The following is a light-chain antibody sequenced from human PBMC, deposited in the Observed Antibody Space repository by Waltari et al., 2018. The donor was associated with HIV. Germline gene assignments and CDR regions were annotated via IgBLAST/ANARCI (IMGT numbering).Light chain of an antibody. Sequence: QSVLTQPPSVSGAPGQRVTVSCTGHGSNIGANYDVPWYQVLPGSAPKLLIHTNTARPSGVPDRFSGSKSGASASLAITGLQAEDEGDYYCQSFDSGLSTWVFGGGTKLTVL. J-gene: IGLJ3*02. CDR1: GSNIGANYD. V-gene: IGLV1-40*03. CDR3: QSFDSGLSTWV. CDR2: TNT.